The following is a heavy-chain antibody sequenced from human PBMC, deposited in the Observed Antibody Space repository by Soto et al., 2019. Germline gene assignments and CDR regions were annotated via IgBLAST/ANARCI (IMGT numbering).Heavy chain of an antibody. Sequence: PGGSLRLSCAASGFTFSSYEMNWVRQAPGKGLEWVSYISSSGSTIYYADSVKGRFTISRDNAKNSLYLQMNSLRAEDTAVYYCARDRGYSYGRYGMDLWGQGTTVTVSS. V-gene: IGHV3-48*03. D-gene: IGHD5-18*01. CDR1: GFTFSSYE. CDR2: ISSSGSTI. J-gene: IGHJ6*02. CDR3: ARDRGYSYGRYGMDL.